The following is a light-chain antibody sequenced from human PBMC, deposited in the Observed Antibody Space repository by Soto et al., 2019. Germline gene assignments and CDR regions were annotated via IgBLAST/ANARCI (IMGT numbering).Light chain of an antibody. CDR2: EVT. CDR1: SSDIGADDF. CDR3: SSYRRTTFPHVV. V-gene: IGLV2-14*01. J-gene: IGLJ2*01. Sequence: QSALTQPASVSGSPGQSITISCTGTSSDIGADDFVSWYQHHPDKTPKLIIFEVTYRPTGISHRFSASKSGNTASLTISGLGAEDEAFYYCSSYRRTTFPHVVFGGGIKLTVL.